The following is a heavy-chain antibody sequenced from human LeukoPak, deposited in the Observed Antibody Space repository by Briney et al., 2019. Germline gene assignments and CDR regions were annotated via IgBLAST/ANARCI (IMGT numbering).Heavy chain of an antibody. Sequence: SETLSLTCTVSGGSISSSSYYWGWIRQPPGKGLEWIGSIYYSGSTYYNPSLKSRVTISVDTSKKEFSLKLSSVTAADTAVYYCAREEDYYGSGSYYRIPNWFDPWGQGTLVTVSS. V-gene: IGHV4-39*02. D-gene: IGHD3-10*01. J-gene: IGHJ5*02. CDR3: AREEDYYGSGSYYRIPNWFDP. CDR2: IYYSGST. CDR1: GGSISSSSYY.